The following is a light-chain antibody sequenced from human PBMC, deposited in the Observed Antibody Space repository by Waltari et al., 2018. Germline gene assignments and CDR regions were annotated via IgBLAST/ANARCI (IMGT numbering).Light chain of an antibody. CDR2: DAS. V-gene: IGKV1-39*01. Sequence: DIHMSQSPSSLSASVGDRITISCRASQSIRSFLNWYQQRSGKAPKLLIYDASSLQSGVPSRFSGSGSGTDFTLAITSLQPEDFATYYCQQSYGTPRTFGQGTKVVIK. CDR1: QSIRSF. CDR3: QQSYGTPRT. J-gene: IGKJ1*01.